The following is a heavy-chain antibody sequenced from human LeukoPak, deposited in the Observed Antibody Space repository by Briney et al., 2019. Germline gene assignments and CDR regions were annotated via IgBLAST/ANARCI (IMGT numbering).Heavy chain of an antibody. CDR1: GFTFSSYA. J-gene: IGHJ4*02. D-gene: IGHD3-3*01. CDR3: AKAIKYYDFWSGPYFDY. V-gene: IGHV3-23*01. Sequence: PGGSLRLSCAASGFTFSSYAMSWVRQAPGKGLEWVSAISGSGGSTYYADSVKGRFTIPRDNSKNTLYLQMNSLRAEDTAVYYCAKAIKYYDFWSGPYFDYWGQGTLVTVSS. CDR2: ISGSGGST.